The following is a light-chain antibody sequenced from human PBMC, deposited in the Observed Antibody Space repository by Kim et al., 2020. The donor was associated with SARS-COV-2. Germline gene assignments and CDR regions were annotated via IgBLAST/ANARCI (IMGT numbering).Light chain of an antibody. Sequence: ILMTQSPATLSMSPGERATLSCRASQSISNNIAWYQQKPGQAPRLLIYGASTRATGMPARFTGGGSGTEFTLTISSLQSEDSAVYYCQQYNEWPLTFGGGTKVDIK. CDR2: GAS. CDR3: QQYNEWPLT. V-gene: IGKV3-15*01. CDR1: QSISNN. J-gene: IGKJ4*01.